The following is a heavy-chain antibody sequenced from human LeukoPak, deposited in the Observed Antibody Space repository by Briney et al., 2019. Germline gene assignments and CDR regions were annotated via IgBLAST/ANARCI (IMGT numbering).Heavy chain of an antibody. V-gene: IGHV4-59*01. CDR2: IYESEST. D-gene: IGHD5-24*01. J-gene: IGHJ4*02. Sequence: SSETLSLTCTVSGGSISNYFWSWIRQPPGRGLEWIGYIYESESTNYNPSLKSRVTISVDTSKNQFSLKLSSVTAADTAVYYCARDRGDGYNAIDYWGQGTLVTVSS. CDR1: GGSISNYF. CDR3: ARDRGDGYNAIDY.